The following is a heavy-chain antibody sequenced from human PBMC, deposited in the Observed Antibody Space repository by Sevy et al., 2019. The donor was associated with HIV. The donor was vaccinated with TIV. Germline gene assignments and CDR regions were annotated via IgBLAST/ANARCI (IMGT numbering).Heavy chain of an antibody. V-gene: IGHV3-13*05. Sequence: GGSLRLSCVASGFTFSSYDMHWVRQVTGKGLEWVSGVGPAGDPFYPGSVKGRFTISRENAKNSFYLQMNSLRAGDMAVYYCARSGGYSDYGMDVWGQGTTVTVSS. CDR1: GFTFSSYD. D-gene: IGHD5-12*01. CDR3: ARSGGYSDYGMDV. J-gene: IGHJ6*02. CDR2: VGPAGDP.